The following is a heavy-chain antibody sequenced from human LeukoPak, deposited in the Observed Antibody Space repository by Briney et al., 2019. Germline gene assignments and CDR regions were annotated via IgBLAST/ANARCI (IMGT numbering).Heavy chain of an antibody. Sequence: GGSLRLSCAASGFTFDDYGMSWVRQAPGKGLEWVSCINWNGGSTGYADSVKGRFTISRDNAKNSLYLQMNSLRAEDTALYYCARVLGYCSSTSCYPSENSEYYFDYWGQGTLVTVSS. CDR3: ARVLGYCSSTSCYPSENSEYYFDY. V-gene: IGHV3-20*04. CDR2: INWNGGST. CDR1: GFTFDDYG. J-gene: IGHJ4*02. D-gene: IGHD2-2*01.